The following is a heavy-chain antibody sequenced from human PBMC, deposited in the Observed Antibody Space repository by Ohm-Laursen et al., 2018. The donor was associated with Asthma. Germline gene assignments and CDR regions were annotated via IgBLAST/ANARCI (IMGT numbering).Heavy chain of an antibody. D-gene: IGHD4-17*01. CDR1: GYTFTSYA. CDR2: INAGNGNT. V-gene: IGHV1-3*01. Sequence: GASVKVSCKASGYTFTSYAMHWVRQAPGQRLEWMGWINAGNGNTKYSQKFQGRVTITRDTSASTAYMELSSLRSEDTAVYYCATHPFYGDGPMFWFDPWGQGTLVTVSS. CDR3: ATHPFYGDGPMFWFDP. J-gene: IGHJ5*02.